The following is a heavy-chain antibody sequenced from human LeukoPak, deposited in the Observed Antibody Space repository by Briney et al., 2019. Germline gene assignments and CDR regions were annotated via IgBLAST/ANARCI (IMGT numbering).Heavy chain of an antibody. Sequence: RSLCPSCAPSGVAPSSYAISWVCQAPGGGLEWVSAISGSGGSTYYADAVKGRFTISRDNSKNTLYLQMNSLRAEDTAVYYCATEPLVGATGSRDYGREATLVTVSS. J-gene: IGHJ4*02. CDR2: ISGSGGST. CDR3: ATEPLVGATGSRDY. CDR1: GVAPSSYA. D-gene: IGHD1-26*01. V-gene: IGHV3-23*01.